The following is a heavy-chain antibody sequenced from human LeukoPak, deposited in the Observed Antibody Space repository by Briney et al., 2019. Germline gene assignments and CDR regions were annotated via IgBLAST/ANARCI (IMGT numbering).Heavy chain of an antibody. Sequence: ASVKVSCKASGYTFTGYFMHWVRQAPGQGLEWMGRINPNSGDTNYAQKFQGWVTMTRDTSISTAYMELSRLRSDDTAVYYCARDDILTGYGGLDYWGQGTLVTVSS. D-gene: IGHD3-9*01. CDR1: GYTFTGYF. V-gene: IGHV1-2*04. J-gene: IGHJ4*02. CDR3: ARDDILTGYGGLDY. CDR2: INPNSGDT.